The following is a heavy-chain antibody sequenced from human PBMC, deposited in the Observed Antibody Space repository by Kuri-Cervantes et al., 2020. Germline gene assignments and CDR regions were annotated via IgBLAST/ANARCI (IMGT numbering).Heavy chain of an antibody. D-gene: IGHD3-10*01. V-gene: IGHV4-61*01. Sequence: GSLRLSCTVSGGSVSSGSYYWSWIRQPPGKGLEWIGYIYYSGSTNYNPSLKSRVTISVDTSKNQFSLKLSSVTAADTAVYYCARERRITMVRGVHDWFDPWGQGTLVTVSS. CDR1: GGSVSSGSYY. J-gene: IGHJ5*02. CDR3: ARERRITMVRGVHDWFDP. CDR2: IYYSGST.